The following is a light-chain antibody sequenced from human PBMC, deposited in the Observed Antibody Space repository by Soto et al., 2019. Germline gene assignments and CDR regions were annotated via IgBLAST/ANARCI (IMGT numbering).Light chain of an antibody. CDR3: CSYTSSNTLVV. V-gene: IGLV2-11*01. J-gene: IGLJ2*01. CDR2: DVT. CDR1: TNDVGNYNY. Sequence: QSALTQPRSVSGSPGQSVTISCTGTTNDVGNYNYVSWYQQHPSKAPKLMIYDVTKRPSGVPDRFSGSKSGNTASLTISGLQAEDEADYYCCSYTSSNTLVVFGGGTKLTVL.